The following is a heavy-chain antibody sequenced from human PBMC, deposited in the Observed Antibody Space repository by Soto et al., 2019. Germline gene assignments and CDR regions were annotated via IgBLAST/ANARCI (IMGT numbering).Heavy chain of an antibody. CDR2: INTGNGNT. CDR3: ARDGAVAGDTNFAY. J-gene: IGHJ4*02. CDR1: GYTFTHYA. D-gene: IGHD6-19*01. V-gene: IGHV1-3*04. Sequence: QVQLVHSGAEVKKPGASVKVSCKASGYTFTHYAMHWVRQAPGQRLEWMGWINTGNGNTKYSQKFQGRVTITTDTSASTAYREVSSLRSEDTAVYYCARDGAVAGDTNFAYWGQGTLVTVSS.